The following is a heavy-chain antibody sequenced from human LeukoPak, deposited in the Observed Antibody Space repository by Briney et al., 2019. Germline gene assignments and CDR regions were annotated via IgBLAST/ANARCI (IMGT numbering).Heavy chain of an antibody. CDR3: ARVGAVAALYYFDY. V-gene: IGHV1-2*06. CDR2: ISPNSGGT. D-gene: IGHD6-19*01. CDR1: GHTFTGYY. Sequence: ASVKVSCKASGHTFTGYYMHWVRQAPGQGLEWMRRISPNSGGTNYAQKFQGRVTMTRDTSISTAYMELSRLRSDDTAVYYCARVGAVAALYYFDYWGQGTLVTVSS. J-gene: IGHJ4*02.